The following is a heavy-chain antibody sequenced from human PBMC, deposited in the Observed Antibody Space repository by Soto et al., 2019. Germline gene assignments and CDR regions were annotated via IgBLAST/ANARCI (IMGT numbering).Heavy chain of an antibody. Sequence: SETLSLTCAVYGGSFSGYYWSWIRQPPGKGLEWIGEINHSGSTNYNPSLKSRVTISIDTSKNQFSLKLSSVTAADTAVYYCARGLTMIVGGVRWFDPWGQGTLVTVSS. V-gene: IGHV4-34*01. CDR1: GGSFSGYY. CDR3: ARGLTMIVGGVRWFDP. J-gene: IGHJ5*02. D-gene: IGHD3-22*01. CDR2: INHSGST.